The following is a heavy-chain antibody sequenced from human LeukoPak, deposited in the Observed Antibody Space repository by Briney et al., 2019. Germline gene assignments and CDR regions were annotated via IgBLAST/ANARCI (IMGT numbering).Heavy chain of an antibody. CDR2: IIVGSGNT. Sequence: SVKVSCKASGFTFTNSAVQWVRQARGQRLEWIGWIIVGSGNTNYAQKVQERITITRDMSTSTAYMELSSLGSEDTAVYYCAAEIYGGNSDCCSFDIWGKGQWSPSLQ. CDR1: GFTFTNSA. CDR3: AAEIYGGNSDCCSFDI. V-gene: IGHV1-58*01. J-gene: IGHJ3*02. D-gene: IGHD4-23*01.